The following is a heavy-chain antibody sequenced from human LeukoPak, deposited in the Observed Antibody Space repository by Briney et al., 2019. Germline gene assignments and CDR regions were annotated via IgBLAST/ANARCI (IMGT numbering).Heavy chain of an antibody. CDR2: IYYSGST. Sequence: PSETLSLTCTVSGGSISSYYWSWIRQPPGKGLEWIGYIYYSGSTNYNPSLKSRVTISVDTSMNQFSLKLSSVTAADTAVYYCARDGRDYYDSSGNYYFDYWGQGTLVTVSS. J-gene: IGHJ4*02. CDR3: ARDGRDYYDSSGNYYFDY. V-gene: IGHV4-59*01. CDR1: GGSISSYY. D-gene: IGHD3-22*01.